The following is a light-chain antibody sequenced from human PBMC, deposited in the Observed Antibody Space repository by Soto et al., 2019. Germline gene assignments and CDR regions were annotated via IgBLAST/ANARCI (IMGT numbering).Light chain of an antibody. Sequence: QLVLTQSPSASASLGASDKLTCTLSSGHSSYAIAWHQQQPEKGPRYLMKLNSDGSHSKGDGIPDRFSGSSSGAERYLTISSLQSEDEADYYRQTWGTGIQVFGGGTKLTVL. J-gene: IGLJ3*02. V-gene: IGLV4-69*01. CDR2: LNSDGSH. CDR1: SGHSSYA. CDR3: QTWGTGIQV.